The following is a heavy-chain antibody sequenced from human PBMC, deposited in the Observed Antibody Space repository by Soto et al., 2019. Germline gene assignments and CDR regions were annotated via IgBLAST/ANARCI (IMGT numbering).Heavy chain of an antibody. CDR3: ARVGDPGDPTKHDAFDI. Sequence: ASVKVSCKASGYTFTSYYMHWVRQAPGQGLEWMGIINPSGGSTSYAQKFQGRVTMTRDTSTSTVYMELSSLRSEDTAVYYCARVGDPGDPTKHDAFDIWGPGTMVTLSS. CDR2: INPSGGST. J-gene: IGHJ3*02. D-gene: IGHD4-17*01. CDR1: GYTFTSYY. V-gene: IGHV1-46*01.